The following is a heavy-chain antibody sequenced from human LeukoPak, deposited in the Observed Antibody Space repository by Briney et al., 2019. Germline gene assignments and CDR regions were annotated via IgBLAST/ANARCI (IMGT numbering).Heavy chain of an antibody. J-gene: IGHJ6*04. CDR2: ISSSGSTI. CDR3: ARDLGMGYYYYRMDV. D-gene: IGHD7-27*01. Sequence: GGSLRLSCAASGFTFSDYYMSWIRQAPGKGLEWVSYISSSGSTIYYADSVKGRFTISRDNAKNSLYLQMNSLRAEDTAVYYCARDLGMGYYYYRMDVWGKGTTVTVSS. V-gene: IGHV3-11*01. CDR1: GFTFSDYY.